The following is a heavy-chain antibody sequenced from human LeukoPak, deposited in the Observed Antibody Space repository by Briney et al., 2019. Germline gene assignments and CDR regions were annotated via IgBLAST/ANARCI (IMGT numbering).Heavy chain of an antibody. V-gene: IGHV3-30-3*01. CDR3: ARDQVQWVDFWSGLVY. CDR1: GFTFSSYS. CDR2: ISYDGSNK. D-gene: IGHD3-3*01. Sequence: PGGSLRLSCAASGFTFSSYSVHWVRQAPGKGLEWVAFISYDGSNKYYADSVKGRFTISKDNSKNTLYLQMNSLRAEDTAVYYCARDQVQWVDFWSGLVYWGQGTLVTVSS. J-gene: IGHJ4*02.